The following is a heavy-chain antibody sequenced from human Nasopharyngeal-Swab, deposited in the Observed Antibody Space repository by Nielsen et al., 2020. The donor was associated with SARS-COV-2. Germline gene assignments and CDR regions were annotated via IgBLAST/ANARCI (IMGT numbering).Heavy chain of an antibody. V-gene: IGHV3-30*18. J-gene: IGHJ4*02. D-gene: IGHD1-26*01. CDR2: ISYDGSNK. CDR1: GFTFSSYG. CDR3: AKPYSGSYYGYFDY. Sequence: GESLKISCAASGFTFSSYGMHWVRQAPGKGLEWVAVISYDGSNKYYADSVKGRFTISRDNSKNTLYLQMNSLRAEDTDVYYCAKPYSGSYYGYFDYWGQGTLVTVSS.